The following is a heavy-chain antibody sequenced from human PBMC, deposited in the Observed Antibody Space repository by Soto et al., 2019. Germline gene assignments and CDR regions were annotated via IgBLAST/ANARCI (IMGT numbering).Heavy chain of an antibody. D-gene: IGHD6-6*01. CDR1: GGTFSSYA. Sequence: QVQLVQSGAEVKKPGSSVKVSCKASGGTFSSYAISWVRQAPGQGLEWMGGIIPMFGTADYGQRFQGRGTITADESTSPAYMELSSLRSEDTAVYYCARHSSSTNYYYYGMDVWGQGTTVTVSS. J-gene: IGHJ6*02. V-gene: IGHV1-69*12. CDR2: IIPMFGTA. CDR3: ARHSSSTNYYYYGMDV.